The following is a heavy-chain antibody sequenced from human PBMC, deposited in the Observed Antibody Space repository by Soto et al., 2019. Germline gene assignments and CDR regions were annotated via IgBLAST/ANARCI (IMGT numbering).Heavy chain of an antibody. CDR2: IYYSGST. Sequence: SETLSLTCTVSGGSISPYVWSWIRQPPGKGLEWIGYIYYSGSTNYNPSLKSRVTISVDTSKNQFSLKLSSVTAADTAVYYCARQRGSGWPNDYWGQGTLVTVSS. V-gene: IGHV4-59*08. D-gene: IGHD6-19*01. CDR1: GGSISPYV. J-gene: IGHJ4*02. CDR3: ARQRGSGWPNDY.